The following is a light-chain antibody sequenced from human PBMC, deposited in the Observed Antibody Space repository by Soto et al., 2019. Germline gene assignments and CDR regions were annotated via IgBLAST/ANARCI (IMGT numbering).Light chain of an antibody. Sequence: DIQMTQSPSALSASAGDRVTITCRASQSIVSWVAWYQQKPGKAPKLLIYDASSLESGVPSKFSGRGSGTEFSLTISSLQPDDFATYYCQQYHIFPYTFGQGTKLEIK. CDR2: DAS. CDR1: QSIVSW. CDR3: QQYHIFPYT. J-gene: IGKJ2*01. V-gene: IGKV1-5*01.